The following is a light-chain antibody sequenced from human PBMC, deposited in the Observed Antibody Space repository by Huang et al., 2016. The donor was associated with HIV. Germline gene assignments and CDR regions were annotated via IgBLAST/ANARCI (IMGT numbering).Light chain of an antibody. CDR1: QRIKNY. Sequence: IVLTQSPATLSLSPGERATLSCNASQRIKNYLAWYQQKPGQAPRLLIYDASTSDTGTPARFSGSGSGTDFTLTISSLEPEDFAVYYCQQRGTWLIPFGQGTRLEIK. J-gene: IGKJ5*01. V-gene: IGKV3-11*01. CDR2: DAS. CDR3: QQRGTWLIP.